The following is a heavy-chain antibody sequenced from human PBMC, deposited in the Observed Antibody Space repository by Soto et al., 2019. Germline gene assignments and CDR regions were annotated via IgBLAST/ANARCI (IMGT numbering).Heavy chain of an antibody. CDR1: GGSISSGDYY. D-gene: IGHD3-10*01. J-gene: IGHJ6*02. CDR3: ARDGLTMVRGVMSYGMDV. V-gene: IGHV4-30-4*01. Sequence: SETLSLTCTVSGGSISSGDYYWSWIRQPPGKGLEWIGYIYYSGSTYYNPSLKSRVTISVDTSKNQFSLKLSSVTAADTAVYYCARDGLTMVRGVMSYGMDVWGQGTTVTVSS. CDR2: IYYSGST.